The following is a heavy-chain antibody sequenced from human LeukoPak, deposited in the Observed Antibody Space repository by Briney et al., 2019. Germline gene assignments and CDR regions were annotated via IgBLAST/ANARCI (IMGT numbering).Heavy chain of an antibody. CDR2: ISSGGYTI. CDR1: GFTFSDYY. CDR3: AREVVVPGAPYFFDY. Sequence: GGSLRLSCAATGFTFSDYYMSSIRQARGKGLEWVSYISSGGYTIAYADSVRGRFTISRDNAKNSLYLQMNSLRAEDTAVYYCAREVVVPGAPYFFDYWGQGILVTVSS. V-gene: IGHV3-11*01. J-gene: IGHJ4*02. D-gene: IGHD2-2*01.